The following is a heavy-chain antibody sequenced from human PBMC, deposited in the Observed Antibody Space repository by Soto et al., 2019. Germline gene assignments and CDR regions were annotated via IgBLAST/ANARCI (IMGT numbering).Heavy chain of an antibody. CDR1: GGSFSGYY. J-gene: IGHJ5*02. Sequence: SETLSLTCAVYGGSFSGYYWSWIRQPPGKGLEWIGEINHSGSTNYNPSLKSRVTISVDTSKNQFSLKLSSVTAADTAVYYCARGVGANHWGQGTLVTVS. D-gene: IGHD1-26*01. CDR3: ARGVGANH. V-gene: IGHV4-34*01. CDR2: INHSGST.